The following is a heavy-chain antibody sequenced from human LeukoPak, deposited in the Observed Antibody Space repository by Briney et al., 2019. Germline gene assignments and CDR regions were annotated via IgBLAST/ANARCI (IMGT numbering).Heavy chain of an antibody. J-gene: IGHJ4*02. CDR2: ISSNGGST. CDR1: GFTFSSYA. Sequence: GGSLRLSCAASGFTFSSYAMHWVRQAPGKGLEYVSAISSNGGSTYYANSVKGRFTISRDNSKNTLYLQMGSLRAEDMAVYYCARDANGDYPFDYWGQGTLVTVSS. D-gene: IGHD4-17*01. CDR3: ARDANGDYPFDY. V-gene: IGHV3-64*01.